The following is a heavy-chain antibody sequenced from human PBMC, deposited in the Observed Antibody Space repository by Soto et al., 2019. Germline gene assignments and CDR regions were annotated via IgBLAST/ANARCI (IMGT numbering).Heavy chain of an antibody. J-gene: IGHJ4*02. V-gene: IGHV1-69*13. CDR1: GGTFSSYA. CDR3: ARDKSDNWGSFDY. Sequence: SVKVSCKASGGTFSSYAISWVRQAPGQGLEWMGGIIPIFGTANYAQKFQGRVTITADESTSTAYMELSSLRSEDTAVYYCARDKSDNWGSFDYWGQGTLVTVSS. D-gene: IGHD7-27*01. CDR2: IIPIFGTA.